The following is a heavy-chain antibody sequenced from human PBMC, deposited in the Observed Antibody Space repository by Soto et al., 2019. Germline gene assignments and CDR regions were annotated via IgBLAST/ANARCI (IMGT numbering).Heavy chain of an antibody. CDR3: ARERGSYSGNYYYYDMDV. CDR2: ISYGGSNK. Sequence: GGSLRLSCAASGFTFSSYAMHWVRQAPGKGLEWVAVISYGGSNKYYADSVKGRFTISRDNSKNTLYLQMNSLRAEDTAVYYCARERGSYSGNYYYYDMDVWGQGTTVTVSS. J-gene: IGHJ6*02. V-gene: IGHV3-30-3*01. CDR1: GFTFSSYA. D-gene: IGHD1-26*01.